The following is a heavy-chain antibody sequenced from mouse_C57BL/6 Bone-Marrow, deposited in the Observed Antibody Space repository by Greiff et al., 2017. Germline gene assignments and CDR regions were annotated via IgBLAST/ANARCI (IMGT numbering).Heavy chain of an antibody. CDR2: IDPSDSET. CDR1: GYTFTSYW. V-gene: IGHV1-52*01. J-gene: IGHJ4*01. CDR3: ARSEFDYGYYYYAMDY. Sequence: QVQLQQPGAELVRPGSSVKLSCKASGYTFTSYWMHWVKQRPIQGLEWIGNIDPSDSETHYNQKFKDKATLTVDKSSSTAYMQLSSLTSEDSAVYYCARSEFDYGYYYYAMDYWGQGTSVTVSS. D-gene: IGHD2-2*01.